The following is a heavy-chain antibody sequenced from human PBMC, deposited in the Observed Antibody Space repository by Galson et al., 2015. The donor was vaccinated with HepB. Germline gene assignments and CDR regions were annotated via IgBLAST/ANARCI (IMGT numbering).Heavy chain of an antibody. J-gene: IGHJ6*02. CDR2: ISNSGSTI. Sequence: SLRLSCAASGFTFSDYYMSWIRQAPGKGLDWVSYISNSGSTIHYADSVQGRFIISRDNAKNSLYLQMNSLRAEDTAVYYCARDRQPVTGTYFYYYGMDVWGQGTTVTVSS. D-gene: IGHD6-19*01. V-gene: IGHV3-11*01. CDR1: GFTFSDYY. CDR3: ARDRQPVTGTYFYYYGMDV.